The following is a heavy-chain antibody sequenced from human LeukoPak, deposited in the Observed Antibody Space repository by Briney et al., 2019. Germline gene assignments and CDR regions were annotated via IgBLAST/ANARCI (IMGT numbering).Heavy chain of an antibody. Sequence: ASVKVSCKASGYTFTSYYMHWVRQAPGQGLEWMGLINPTGGSTGYAQKFQGRVTMTRDMSTSTDYMELSSLRSDDTAVYYCARDQWSQGTYFDYWGQGTLVTVSS. CDR2: INPTGGST. CDR1: GYTFTSYY. D-gene: IGHD2-15*01. CDR3: ARDQWSQGTYFDY. V-gene: IGHV1-46*01. J-gene: IGHJ4*02.